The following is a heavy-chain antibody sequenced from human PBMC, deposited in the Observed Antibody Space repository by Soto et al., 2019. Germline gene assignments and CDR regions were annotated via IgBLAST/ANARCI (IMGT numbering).Heavy chain of an antibody. D-gene: IGHD5-12*01. CDR3: AREPSIVATISRTRPHYYYGMDV. CDR2: INPSGGST. CDR1: GYTFTSYG. V-gene: IGHV1-46*01. Sequence: ASVKVSCKASGYTFTSYGISWVRQAPGQGLEWMGIINPSGGSTSYAQKFQGRVTMTRDTSTSTVYMELSSLRSEDTAVYYCAREPSIVATISRTRPHYYYGMDVWGQGTTVTVSS. J-gene: IGHJ6*02.